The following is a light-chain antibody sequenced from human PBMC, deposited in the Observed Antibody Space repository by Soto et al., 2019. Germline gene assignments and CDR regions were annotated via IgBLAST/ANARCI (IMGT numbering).Light chain of an antibody. CDR2: GAS. Sequence: EIVMTQSPATLSVSPGERATLSCRASQSVSSSLAWYQQKPGQAPRLLIYGASTRATGIPSRFSGSGSGTEFTLTISSLQSEAFAVYYCQQYNTWWTFGQGTKVEIK. CDR3: QQYNTWWT. J-gene: IGKJ1*01. V-gene: IGKV3-15*01. CDR1: QSVSSS.